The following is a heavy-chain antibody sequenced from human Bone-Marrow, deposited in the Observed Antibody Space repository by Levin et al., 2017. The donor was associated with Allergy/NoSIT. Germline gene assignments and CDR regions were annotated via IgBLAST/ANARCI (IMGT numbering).Heavy chain of an antibody. D-gene: IGHD6-13*01. V-gene: IGHV1-69*13. Sequence: SVKVSCKDSGGSFSSSVITWVRQAPGQGLEWMGGITPMFGTATYARTFQGRVTFTVDESTSTAYMELNSLRSDDTAVYYCARVGQQLLNYWGQGTLVTVSS. J-gene: IGHJ4*02. CDR1: GGSFSSSV. CDR3: ARVGQQLLNY. CDR2: ITPMFGTA.